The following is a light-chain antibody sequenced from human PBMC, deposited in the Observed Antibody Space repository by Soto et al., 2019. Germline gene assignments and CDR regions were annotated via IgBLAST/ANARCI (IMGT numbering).Light chain of an antibody. CDR2: AAS. CDR1: QGISNY. J-gene: IGKJ1*01. Sequence: DIQMTQSPSSLSASVGDRVTITCRASQGISNYLAWYQQKPGKVPKLLIYAASTLQSGVPSRFSGSGSGTHFPLTISSLHPEDVATYYCPKYNSAPRRVGQGTKVEMK. CDR3: PKYNSAPRR. V-gene: IGKV1-27*01.